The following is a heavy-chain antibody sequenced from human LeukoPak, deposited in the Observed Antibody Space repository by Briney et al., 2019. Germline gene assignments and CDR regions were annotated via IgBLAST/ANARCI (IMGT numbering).Heavy chain of an antibody. CDR3: ARVSNSSSWYREAWFDP. V-gene: IGHV1-69*05. CDR1: GGTFSSYA. Sequence: SVKVSCKASGGTFSSYAISWVRQAPGQGLEWMGGIIPIFGTANYAQEFQGRVTITTDESTSTAYMELSSLRSEDTAVYYCARVSNSSSWYREAWFDPWGQGTLVTVSS. J-gene: IGHJ5*02. CDR2: IIPIFGTA. D-gene: IGHD6-13*01.